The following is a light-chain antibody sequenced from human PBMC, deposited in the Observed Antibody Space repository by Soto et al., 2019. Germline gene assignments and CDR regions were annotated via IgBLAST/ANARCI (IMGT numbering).Light chain of an antibody. V-gene: IGKV3-15*01. CDR2: GAS. CDR1: QSVSSN. Sequence: EIVMTQSPATLSVSPGERATLSCRASQSVSSNLAWYQQKPGQAPRLLIYGASTRATGIPARFSGSGSGTVFTLTISSLQSEDFAVYYCQQYNEWPPWTHGQGTKVEIK. J-gene: IGKJ1*01. CDR3: QQYNEWPPWT.